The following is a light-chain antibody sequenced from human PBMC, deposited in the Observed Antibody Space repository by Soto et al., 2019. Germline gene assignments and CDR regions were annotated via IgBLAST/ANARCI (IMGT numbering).Light chain of an antibody. CDR1: QSISGDY. CDR3: QQYGKPPHT. V-gene: IGKV3-20*01. Sequence: LVLTQSPGSLSLSPGEGVVLSCRASQSISGDYVAWYQQKPGQAPRLLIYEASRRAPGIPDRFSGRGSGTDFFLTINRLEPEDLALYFCQQYGKPPHTFGQGTNLEI. J-gene: IGKJ2*01. CDR2: EAS.